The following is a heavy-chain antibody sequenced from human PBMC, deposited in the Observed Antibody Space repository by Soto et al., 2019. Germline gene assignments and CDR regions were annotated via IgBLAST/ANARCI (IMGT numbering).Heavy chain of an antibody. CDR3: ARRPFDSSGGFDY. CDR2: IYADDSDT. Sequence: GESLKISCKASGYSFTSYWIGWVRQMPGKGLEWMAIIYADDSDTRYSPSFQGQVTISADKSFSTAYLQWGSLKASDTAMYYCARRPFDSSGGFDYWGQGXLVTVYS. V-gene: IGHV5-51*01. J-gene: IGHJ4*02. CDR1: GYSFTSYW. D-gene: IGHD3-22*01.